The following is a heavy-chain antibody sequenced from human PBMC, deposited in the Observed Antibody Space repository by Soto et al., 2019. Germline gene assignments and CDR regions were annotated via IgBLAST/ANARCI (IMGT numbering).Heavy chain of an antibody. D-gene: IGHD2-8*01. J-gene: IGHJ4*02. CDR3: ARSNEGYFDY. CDR1: GGSISSYY. Sequence: SETLSLTCTVSGGSISSYYWSWIRQPPGKGLEWIGYIYYRGSTNYNPSLKSRVTISVDTSKNQFSLKLTSVTAADTAVYYCARSNEGYFDYWGQGTPVTVSS. V-gene: IGHV4-59*01. CDR2: IYYRGST.